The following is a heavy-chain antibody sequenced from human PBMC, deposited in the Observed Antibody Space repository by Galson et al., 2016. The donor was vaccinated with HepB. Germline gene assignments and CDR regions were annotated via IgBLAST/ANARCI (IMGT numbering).Heavy chain of an antibody. CDR3: ATTGVYYSGSGSLYALDV. Sequence: SVKVSCKASGYTFSTSYIHWVRQAPGQGLEWMGIINPEGTHTYHAQKFQGRVTMTSDTVTSTVYMELTSLTFEDTAVFYCATTGVYYSGSGSLYALDVWGQGTTVTVSS. CDR1: GYTFSTSY. V-gene: IGHV1-46*01. CDR2: INPEGTHT. J-gene: IGHJ6*02. D-gene: IGHD3-10*01.